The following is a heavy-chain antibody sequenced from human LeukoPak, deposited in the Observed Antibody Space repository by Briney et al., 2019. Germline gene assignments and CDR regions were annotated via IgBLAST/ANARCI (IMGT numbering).Heavy chain of an antibody. Sequence: ASVNVSCKGSGSSFTSYGISWMRQPPGQGLEWMGWISVYNGNTNYAQKLQGRVTMTTDTSTSTAYMELRSLRSDDTAVYYCARDLYRDSLPVSWFDPWGQGTLVTVSS. V-gene: IGHV1-18*01. D-gene: IGHD4-11*01. CDR3: ARDLYRDSLPVSWFDP. CDR1: GSSFTSYG. CDR2: ISVYNGNT. J-gene: IGHJ5*02.